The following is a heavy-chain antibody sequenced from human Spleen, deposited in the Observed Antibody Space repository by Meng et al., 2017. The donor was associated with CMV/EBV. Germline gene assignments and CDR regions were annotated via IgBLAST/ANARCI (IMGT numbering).Heavy chain of an antibody. V-gene: IGHV3-21*01. Sequence: SCAASGFTFSSYSMNWVRQTPGKGLEWVSSISSSSSYIYYADSVKGRFTISRDNAKNSLYLQMNNLRAEDTAVYYCARAVYSNYGVFDYWGQGTLVTVSS. J-gene: IGHJ4*02. CDR2: ISSSSSYI. D-gene: IGHD4-11*01. CDR1: GFTFSSYS. CDR3: ARAVYSNYGVFDY.